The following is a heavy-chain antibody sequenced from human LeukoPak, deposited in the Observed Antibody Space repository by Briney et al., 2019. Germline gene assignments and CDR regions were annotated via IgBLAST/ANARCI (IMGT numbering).Heavy chain of an antibody. D-gene: IGHD6-6*01. V-gene: IGHV3-7*01. J-gene: IGHJ4*02. Sequence: GGSLRLSCTASGFTFSTYWMIWARQAPGKGLEWVANINQDGSQTYYAGSVEGRFTISRDNAKDSLFLQMNSLRAEDTALYYCASSSYSSSSFWGQGTLVTVSS. CDR3: ASSSYSSSSF. CDR1: GFTFSTYW. CDR2: INQDGSQT.